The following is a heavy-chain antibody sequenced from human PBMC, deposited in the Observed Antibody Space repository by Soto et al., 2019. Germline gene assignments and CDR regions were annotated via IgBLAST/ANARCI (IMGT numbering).Heavy chain of an antibody. CDR3: AKDGGGSYPGY. CDR1: GFTFSNSW. J-gene: IGHJ4*02. Sequence: SGGSLRLSCRGSGFTFSNSWMHWVRQAPGKGLEWVAVISYDGSNKYYADSVKGRFTISRDNSKNTLYLQMNSLRAEDIAVYYCAKDGGGSYPGYWGQGTLVTVSS. CDR2: ISYDGSNK. V-gene: IGHV3-30*18. D-gene: IGHD1-26*01.